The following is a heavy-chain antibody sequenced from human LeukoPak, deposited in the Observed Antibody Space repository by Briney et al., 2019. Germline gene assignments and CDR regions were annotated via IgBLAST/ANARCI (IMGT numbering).Heavy chain of an antibody. CDR3: VKDYHYDSIGAQFGP. Sequence: PGGSLRLSCVGSGFTFSSYAMIWVRQAPGKGLEWVSSIRGSGSTTYHADSVNGRFTISRDNSKEIVYLQMNSLRAEDTAFYYCVKDYHYDSIGAQFGPWGQGALVTASS. CDR2: IRGSGSTT. V-gene: IGHV3-23*01. J-gene: IGHJ5*02. CDR1: GFTFSSYA. D-gene: IGHD3-22*01.